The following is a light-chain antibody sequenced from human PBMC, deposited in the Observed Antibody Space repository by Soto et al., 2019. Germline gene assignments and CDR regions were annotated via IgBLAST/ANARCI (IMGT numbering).Light chain of an antibody. Sequence: EFVMTQSPATVSVSKGERDTLSCRASQSVSSNLAWYQQKPGQAPRLLIYGASTRATGIPARFSGSGSGTEFTLTISSLQSEDFAVYYCQQYNNWPRTFGQGTKVDIK. V-gene: IGKV3D-15*01. CDR2: GAS. CDR1: QSVSSN. CDR3: QQYNNWPRT. J-gene: IGKJ1*01.